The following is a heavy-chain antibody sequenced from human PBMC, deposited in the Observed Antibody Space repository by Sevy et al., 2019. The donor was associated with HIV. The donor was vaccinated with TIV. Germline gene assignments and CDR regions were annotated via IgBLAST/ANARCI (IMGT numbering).Heavy chain of an antibody. CDR1: GFTFNNNA. CDR2: VSNTGAST. CDR3: ARDGRYLDV. V-gene: IGHV3-23*01. Sequence: GGSLRLSCVASGFTFNNNAMSWIRQAPGKGLEWVSSVSNTGASTYYADSVKGRFTISRDNSKNTLYLQMNSLRAEDTAVYYCARDGRYLDVWGKGTTVTVSS. D-gene: IGHD2-21*01. J-gene: IGHJ6*04.